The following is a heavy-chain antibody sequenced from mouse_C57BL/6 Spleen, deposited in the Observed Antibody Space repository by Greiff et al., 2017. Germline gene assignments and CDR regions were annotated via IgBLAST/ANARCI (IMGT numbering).Heavy chain of an antibody. Sequence: EVKLVESGGGLVKPGGSLKLSCAASGFTFSSYAMSWVRQTPEKRLEWVATISDGGSYTYYPDNVKGRFTISRDNAKNNLYLQMSHLKSEDTAMYDCARDGGNSPFDYWGQGTTLTVSS. CDR1: GFTFSSYA. D-gene: IGHD1-1*02. CDR3: ARDGGNSPFDY. J-gene: IGHJ2*01. V-gene: IGHV5-4*01. CDR2: ISDGGSYT.